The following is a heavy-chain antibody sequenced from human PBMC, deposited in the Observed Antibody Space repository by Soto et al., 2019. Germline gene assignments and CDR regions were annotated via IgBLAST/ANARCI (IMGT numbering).Heavy chain of an antibody. CDR3: ARDSGGMDV. V-gene: IGHV1-3*01. Sequence: ASVKVSCKTSGYTFTSYALHWVRQAPGQRLEWMGWINAGNGNTKYSQKFQGRVIVTRDTSASTAYMELRSLRSEDTAVYYCARDSGGMDVWGQGTTVTVSS. J-gene: IGHJ6*02. CDR2: INAGNGNT. CDR1: GYTFTSYA.